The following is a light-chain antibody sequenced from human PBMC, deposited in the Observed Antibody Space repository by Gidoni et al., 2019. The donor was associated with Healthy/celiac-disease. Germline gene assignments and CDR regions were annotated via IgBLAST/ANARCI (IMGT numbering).Light chain of an antibody. CDR3: QQSYSTAIT. J-gene: IGKJ5*01. CDR1: QSISSY. Sequence: DIQITQSPSSLSASVGDRITITCRPSQSISSYVNWYQQTPGKAPKLLIYAASSLQSGVPSRFSGSGSGKDFTITISRLQPEDFANYYWQQSYSTAITFGQGTRLEIK. CDR2: AAS. V-gene: IGKV1-39*01.